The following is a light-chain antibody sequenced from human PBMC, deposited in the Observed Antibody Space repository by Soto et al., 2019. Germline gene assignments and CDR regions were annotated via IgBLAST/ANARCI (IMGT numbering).Light chain of an antibody. V-gene: IGKV1-5*01. CDR3: QQYNSYSPLT. Sequence: DIQMTQSPSTLSASVGDRVTITCRASQSISSWLAWYQQKPGKAPKLLIYDASSLESGVPSRFSGSGSGTEFTHTISSLQPDDFATYYCQQYNSYSPLTFGGGTKVDIK. CDR2: DAS. J-gene: IGKJ4*01. CDR1: QSISSW.